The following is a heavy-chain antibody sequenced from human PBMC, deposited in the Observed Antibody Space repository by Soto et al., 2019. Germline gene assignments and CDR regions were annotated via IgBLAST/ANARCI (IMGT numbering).Heavy chain of an antibody. CDR2: IYHSGST. J-gene: IGHJ6*02. D-gene: IGHD6-13*01. CDR3: AIQIGQQQLGYYYGMDV. V-gene: IGHV4-4*02. Sequence: SETLSLTCAVSGGSISSSNWWSWVRQPPGKGLEWIGEIYHSGSTNYNPSLKSRAIISVDTSKNQFSLKLSSVTAADTAVYYCAIQIGQQQLGYYYGMDVWGQGTTVTVSS. CDR1: GGSISSSNW.